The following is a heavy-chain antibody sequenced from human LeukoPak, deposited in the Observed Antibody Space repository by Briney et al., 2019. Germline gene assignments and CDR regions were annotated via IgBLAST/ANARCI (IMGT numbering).Heavy chain of an antibody. CDR1: GFTFSRDW. CDR2: ISYDGSNK. V-gene: IGHV3-30-3*01. J-gene: IGHJ4*02. CDR3: ARDPRFGELLSYYFDY. D-gene: IGHD3-10*01. Sequence: GGFLRLSCAASGFTFSRDWMTWVRQAPGKGLEWVAVISYDGSNKYYADSVKGRFTISRDNSKNTLYLQMNSLRAEDTAVYYCARDPRFGELLSYYFDYWGQGTLVTVSS.